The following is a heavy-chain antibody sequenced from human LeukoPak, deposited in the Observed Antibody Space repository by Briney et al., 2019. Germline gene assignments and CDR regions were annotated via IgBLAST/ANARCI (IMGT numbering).Heavy chain of an antibody. Sequence: GASVKVSCKASGGTFSSYAISWVRQAPGQGLEWMGGIIPIFGTANYAQKFQGRVTMTTDTSTSTAYMELRSLRSDDTAVYYCARAELGIDDAFDIRGQGTMVTVSS. CDR2: IIPIFGTA. CDR3: ARAELGIDDAFDI. V-gene: IGHV1-69*05. CDR1: GGTFSSYA. D-gene: IGHD7-27*01. J-gene: IGHJ3*02.